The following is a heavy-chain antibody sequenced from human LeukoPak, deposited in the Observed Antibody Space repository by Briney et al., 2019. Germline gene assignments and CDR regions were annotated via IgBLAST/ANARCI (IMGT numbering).Heavy chain of an antibody. D-gene: IGHD3-3*01. V-gene: IGHV4-61*05. CDR2: IYYSGST. Sequence: KPSETLSLTCTVSGGSISSSSYYWGWIRQPPGKGLEWIGYIYYSGSTNYNPSLKSRVTISVDTSKNQFSLKLSSVTAADTAVYYCARYYDFWSGYPADDAFDIWGQGTMVTVSS. CDR3: ARYYDFWSGYPADDAFDI. CDR1: GGSISSSSYY. J-gene: IGHJ3*02.